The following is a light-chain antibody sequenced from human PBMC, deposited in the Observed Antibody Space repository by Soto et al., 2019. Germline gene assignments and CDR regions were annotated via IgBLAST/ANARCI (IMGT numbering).Light chain of an antibody. J-gene: IGKJ4*01. Sequence: EVVMTQSPATLSASPGERVILSCRASQNIGSNLAWYQQRPGQAPRLLMYGASTRATGIPDRFSGGGSGTDFTLTISRLEPEDFAVYYCQQFSSYPLTFGGGTKVDIK. CDR1: QNIGSN. CDR2: GAS. CDR3: QQFSSYPLT. V-gene: IGKV3D-15*01.